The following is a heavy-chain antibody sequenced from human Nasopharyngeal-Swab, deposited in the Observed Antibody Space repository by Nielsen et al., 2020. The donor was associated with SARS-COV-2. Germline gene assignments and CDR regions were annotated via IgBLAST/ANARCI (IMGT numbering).Heavy chain of an antibody. D-gene: IGHD2-15*01. Sequence: WIRQPPGKGLEWVSYISLNTRTVYYADSVKGRFTIARDNSKNTLYLQMNSLRVEDTAVYYCARASKFFLGYCSGGSCYKNWFDPWGQGTLVTVSS. CDR2: ISLNTRTV. V-gene: IGHV3-48*01. J-gene: IGHJ5*02. CDR3: ARASKFFLGYCSGGSCYKNWFDP.